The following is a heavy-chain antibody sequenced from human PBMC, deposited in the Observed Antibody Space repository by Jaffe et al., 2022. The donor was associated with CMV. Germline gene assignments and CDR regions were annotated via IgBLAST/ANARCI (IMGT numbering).Heavy chain of an antibody. J-gene: IGHJ6*02. CDR1: GGTFSSYA. D-gene: IGHD3-16*02. Sequence: QVQLVQSGAEVKKPGSSVKVSCKASGGTFSSYAISWVRQAPGQGLEWMGGIIPIFGTANYAQKFQGRVTITADESTSTAYMELSSLRSEDTAVYYCARATITFGGVIVKTYYYYGMDVWGQGTTVTVSS. V-gene: IGHV1-69*01. CDR2: IIPIFGTA. CDR3: ARATITFGGVIVKTYYYYGMDV.